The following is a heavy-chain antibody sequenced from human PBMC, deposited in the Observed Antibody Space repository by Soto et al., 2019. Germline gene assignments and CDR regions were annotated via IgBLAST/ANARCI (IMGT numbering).Heavy chain of an antibody. CDR2: INAGNGNT. V-gene: IGHV1-3*01. Sequence: GASVKVSCKASGYTYTSYHITWVRQEHGQRLEWMGWINAGNGNTKYSQKFQGRVTITRDTSASTAYMELSSLRSEDTAVYYCARDMAPSDVWGHGTTVTVSS. CDR3: ARDMAPSDV. D-gene: IGHD3-10*01. J-gene: IGHJ6*02. CDR1: GYTYTSYH.